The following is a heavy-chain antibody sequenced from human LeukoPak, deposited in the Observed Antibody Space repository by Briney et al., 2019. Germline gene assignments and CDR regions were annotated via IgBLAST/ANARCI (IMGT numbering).Heavy chain of an antibody. CDR2: ISYDGSNK. CDR3: TTAGWYSSSWYWSWSWFDP. V-gene: IGHV3-30*04. Sequence: GGSLRLSCAASGFTFSSYAMHWVRQAPGKGLEWVAVISYDGSNKYYADSVKGRFTISRDNSKNTLYLQMNSLKTEDTAVYYCTTAGWYSSSWYWSWSWFDPWGQGTLVTVSS. CDR1: GFTFSSYA. D-gene: IGHD6-13*01. J-gene: IGHJ5*02.